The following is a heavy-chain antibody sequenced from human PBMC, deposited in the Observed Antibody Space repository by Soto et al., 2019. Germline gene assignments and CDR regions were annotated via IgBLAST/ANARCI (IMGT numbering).Heavy chain of an antibody. CDR3: ARDRSSWSYYYHGMDV. J-gene: IGHJ6*02. D-gene: IGHD6-13*01. Sequence: SVKVSCKASGGTFSSNAISWLRQAPGQGLEWMGGIIPIFGKANYAQKFQDRVTITADESTNTAYIELSSLRSEDTAVYYCARDRSSWSYYYHGMDVWGQGTSVTVSS. CDR2: IIPIFGKA. CDR1: GGTFSSNA. V-gene: IGHV1-69*13.